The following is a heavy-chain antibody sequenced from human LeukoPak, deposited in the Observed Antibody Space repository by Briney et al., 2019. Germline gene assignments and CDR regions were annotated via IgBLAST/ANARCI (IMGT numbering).Heavy chain of an antibody. CDR3: ARDKSPLCSSTSCNNWFAP. CDR2: IYTSGST. CDR1: GGSISSYY. V-gene: IGHV4-4*07. J-gene: IGHJ5*02. Sequence: SETLSLTCTVSGGSISSYYWSWIRQAAGKGLEWIGRIYTSGSTNYNPSLKSRVTMSVDTSKNQFSLKLSSVTAADTAVYYCARDKSPLCSSTSCNNWFAPWGQGTLVTVSS. D-gene: IGHD2-2*01.